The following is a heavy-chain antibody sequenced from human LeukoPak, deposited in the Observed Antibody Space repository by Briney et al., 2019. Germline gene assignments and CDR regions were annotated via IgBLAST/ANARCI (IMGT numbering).Heavy chain of an antibody. D-gene: IGHD5-18*01. Sequence: GGSLRLSCAASGFTFSSYSMDWVRQAPGKGLEWVSSISSSSSYIYYADSVKGRFTISRDNAKNSLYLQMNSLRAEDTAVYYCARAKGYSYDPTNFDYWGQGTLVTVSS. CDR2: ISSSSSYI. V-gene: IGHV3-21*01. J-gene: IGHJ4*02. CDR1: GFTFSSYS. CDR3: ARAKGYSYDPTNFDY.